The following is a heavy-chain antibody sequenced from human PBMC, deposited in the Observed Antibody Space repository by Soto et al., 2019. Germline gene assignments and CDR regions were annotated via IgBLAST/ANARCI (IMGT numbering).Heavy chain of an antibody. D-gene: IGHD3-9*01. CDR1: GDSINSDKYY. Sequence: QLQLQESGPGLVKPSETLSLTCSVSGDSINSDKYYWGWIRQPPGKGLEWIGSIYYRGNTYYNPTLKTRVTISVDKAKSQFSLKLNSVTAADSAVYFCARLEGLATISYYVDFWGQGALVTVSS. J-gene: IGHJ4*02. CDR3: ARLEGLATISYYVDF. CDR2: IYYRGNT. V-gene: IGHV4-39*01.